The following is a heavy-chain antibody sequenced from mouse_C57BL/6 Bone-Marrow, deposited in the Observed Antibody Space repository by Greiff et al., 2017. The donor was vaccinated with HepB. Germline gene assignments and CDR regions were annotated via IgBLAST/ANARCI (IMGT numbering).Heavy chain of an antibody. J-gene: IGHJ1*03. CDR2: IHPSDSDT. CDR3: AIYDYDEWQLYWYFDV. V-gene: IGHV1-74*01. D-gene: IGHD2-4*01. CDR1: GYTFTSYW. Sequence: QVQLQQPGAELVKPGASVKVSCKASGYTFTSYWMHWVKQRPGQGLEWIVRIHPSDSDTNYNQKFKGKATLTVDKSSSTAYMQLSSLTSEDSAVYDCAIYDYDEWQLYWYFDVWGTGTTVTVSS.